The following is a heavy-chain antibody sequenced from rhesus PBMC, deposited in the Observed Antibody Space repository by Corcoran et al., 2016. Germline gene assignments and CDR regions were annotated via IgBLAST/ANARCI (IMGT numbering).Heavy chain of an antibody. V-gene: IGHV3-28*02. D-gene: IGHD6-31*01. J-gene: IGHJ4*01. CDR3: AKDKYSSGWYYFDY. Sequence: EVQLVESGGGLAKPGGSLRLSCAASGFTFSNYWMYWVRQAPGKGLEWISAINSGGGSTYKDDSVKGRFTISRENAKNTLYLQMNSLRAEDTAVYYCAKDKYSSGWYYFDYWGQGVLVTVSS. CDR2: INSGGGST. CDR1: GFTFSNYW.